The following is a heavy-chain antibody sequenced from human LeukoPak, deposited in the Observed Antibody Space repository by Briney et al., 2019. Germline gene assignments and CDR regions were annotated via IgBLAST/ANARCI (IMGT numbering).Heavy chain of an antibody. D-gene: IGHD3-10*01. CDR2: ISAYNGNT. CDR3: ARELLKSSLQYYYGSGSSGY. V-gene: IGHV1-18*01. J-gene: IGHJ4*02. CDR1: GYTFTSYG. Sequence: ASVKVSCKASGYTFTSYGISWVRQAPGQGLEWMGWISAYNGNTNYAQKLQGRVTMTRDTSISTAYMELSRLRSDDTAVYYCARELLKSSLQYYYGSGSSGYWGQGTLVTVSS.